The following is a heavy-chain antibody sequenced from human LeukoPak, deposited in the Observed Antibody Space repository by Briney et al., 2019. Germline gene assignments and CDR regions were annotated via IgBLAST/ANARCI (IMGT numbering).Heavy chain of an antibody. V-gene: IGHV4-30-2*01. J-gene: IGHJ4*02. Sequence: PSETLSLTCTVSGGSLSSGGYYWSWIRQPPGKGLEWLGYIHHNGDTYYNPSLEGRVTISVETSENQFSLKLTSVTAADTAVYYCARDAYSYTENWGQGALVTVSS. CDR3: ARDAYSYTEN. CDR2: IHHNGDT. CDR1: GGSLSSGGYY. D-gene: IGHD5-24*01.